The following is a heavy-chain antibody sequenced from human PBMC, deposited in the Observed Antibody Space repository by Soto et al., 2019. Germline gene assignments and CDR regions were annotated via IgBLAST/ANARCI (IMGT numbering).Heavy chain of an antibody. CDR1: NDSISPYY. D-gene: IGHD3-16*02. V-gene: IGHV4-59*12. Sequence: SETLSLTCTVSNDSISPYYWSWIRQPPGKGLEWIGFIYYSGSTTYNPSLKSRVTISVATSKNQFSLKLTSVTAADTAVYYCARDSYDYVWGSYRSNGMDVWGQGTTVTVSS. J-gene: IGHJ6*02. CDR2: IYYSGST. CDR3: ARDSYDYVWGSYRSNGMDV.